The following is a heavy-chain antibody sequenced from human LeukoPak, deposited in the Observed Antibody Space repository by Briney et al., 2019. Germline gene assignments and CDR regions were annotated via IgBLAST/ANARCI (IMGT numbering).Heavy chain of an antibody. V-gene: IGHV1-8*01. J-gene: IGHJ6*03. D-gene: IGHD3-22*01. CDR1: GYTFTSYD. CDR2: MNPNSGNT. Sequence: ASVKVSCKASGYTFTSYDINWVRQATGQGVEWMGWMNPNSGNTGYAQKFQGRVTMTRNTSISTAYMELSSLRSEDTAVYYCARGYDSSGYLYYYYYYYMDVWGKGTTVTVSS. CDR3: ARGYDSSGYLYYYYYYYMDV.